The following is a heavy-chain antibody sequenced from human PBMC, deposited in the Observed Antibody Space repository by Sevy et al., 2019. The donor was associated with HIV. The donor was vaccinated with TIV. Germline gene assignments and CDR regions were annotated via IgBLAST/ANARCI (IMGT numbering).Heavy chain of an antibody. CDR3: ARRYGPDFDY. J-gene: IGHJ4*02. D-gene: IGHD4-17*01. CDR2: IFYSGTT. Sequence: SETLSLTCTVSGGSISSSSYYWSWIRQPPGKGLEWIGHIFYSGTTFFNPSLNSRITISVATSKNQFSLKLSSVTAADTAVYYCARRYGPDFDYWGQGTLVTVSS. V-gene: IGHV4-39*01. CDR1: GGSISSSSYY.